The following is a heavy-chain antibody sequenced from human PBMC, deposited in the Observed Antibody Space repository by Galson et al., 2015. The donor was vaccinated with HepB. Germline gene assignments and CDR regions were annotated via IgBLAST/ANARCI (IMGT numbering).Heavy chain of an antibody. CDR3: ARHQLATFDY. Sequence: SLRLSCAASGFTFSSYIMRWVRQAPGKGLEWVSAIGGNGYSSYYADSVKGRFTISRDNSKNTLYLQMNRLRAEDTAVYYCARHQLATFDYWGQRTLVTVSS. CDR1: GFTFSSYI. D-gene: IGHD6-13*01. J-gene: IGHJ4*01. CDR2: IGGNGYSS. V-gene: IGHV3-23*01.